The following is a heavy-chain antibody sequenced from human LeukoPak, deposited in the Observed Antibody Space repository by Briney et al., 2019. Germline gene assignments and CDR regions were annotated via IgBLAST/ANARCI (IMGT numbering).Heavy chain of an antibody. Sequence: GGSLRLSCAASGFTFSSYSMNWVRQAPGKGLEWVSSISSSSSYIYYADSVKGRFTIPRDNAKNSLYLQMNSLRAEDTAVYYCASYYDFWSGYYTYYFDYWGQGTLVTVSS. D-gene: IGHD3-3*01. CDR2: ISSSSSYI. CDR1: GFTFSSYS. J-gene: IGHJ4*02. CDR3: ASYYDFWSGYYTYYFDY. V-gene: IGHV3-21*01.